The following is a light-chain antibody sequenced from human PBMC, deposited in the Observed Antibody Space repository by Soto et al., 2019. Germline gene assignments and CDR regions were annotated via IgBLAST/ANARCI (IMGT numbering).Light chain of an antibody. CDR1: QTLYNN. CDR2: GAS. CDR3: QQYSDWPLT. Sequence: EMVMTQSPATLSVSPGERATLSSSASQTLYNNLAWYQQKLGQAPRLLIYGASARATDIPARFSGSGSGTEFTLTISGLQSEDFAIYYCQQYSDWPLTFGGGTKVEIK. V-gene: IGKV3-15*01. J-gene: IGKJ4*01.